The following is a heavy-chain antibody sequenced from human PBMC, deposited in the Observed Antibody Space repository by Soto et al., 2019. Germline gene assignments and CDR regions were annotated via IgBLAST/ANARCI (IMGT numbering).Heavy chain of an antibody. J-gene: IGHJ4*02. V-gene: IGHV3-74*01. Sequence: EVQLVESGGGLVQPGGSLRLSCAASGFTCSTYWMHWVRQVPGKGLMWVSRIIGDGSNTNYADSVKGRFTISRDNAKNTLYLQMNSLTDEETAVYYCARGTLVGGFGELQYWGQGILVTVSS. CDR1: GFTCSTYW. CDR3: ARGTLVGGFGELQY. CDR2: IIGDGSNT. D-gene: IGHD3-10*01.